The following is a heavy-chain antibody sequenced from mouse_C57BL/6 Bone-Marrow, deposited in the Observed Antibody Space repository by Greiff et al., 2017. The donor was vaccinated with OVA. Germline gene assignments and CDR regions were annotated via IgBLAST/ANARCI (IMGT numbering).Heavy chain of an antibody. J-gene: IGHJ4*01. CDR1: GYTFTNYW. D-gene: IGHD2-4*01. CDR2: IYPGGGYT. CDR3: ARSWFYYDYDEYAMDY. Sequence: VQLQESGAELVRPGTSVKMSCKASGYTFTNYWIGWAKQRPGHGLEWIGDIYPGGGYTNYNEKFKGKATLTADKSSSTAYMQFSSLTSEDSAIYYCARSWFYYDYDEYAMDYWGQGTSVTVSS. V-gene: IGHV1-63*01.